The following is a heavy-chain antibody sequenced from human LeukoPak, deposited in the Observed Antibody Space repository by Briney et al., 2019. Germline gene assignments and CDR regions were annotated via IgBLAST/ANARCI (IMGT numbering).Heavy chain of an antibody. CDR1: GVSINTYY. V-gene: IGHV4-59*01. D-gene: IGHD3-22*01. Sequence: PSETLSLTCTVSGVSINTYYCGWIRQPPGPGMEWIGYMYYTGTTNNNPSPKSRITMSVDTSRNQFSLNLKAVTAADTAVYYCARGMVTTAVGAFDVWGQGTMVTVSS. J-gene: IGHJ3*01. CDR2: MYYTGTT. CDR3: ARGMVTTAVGAFDV.